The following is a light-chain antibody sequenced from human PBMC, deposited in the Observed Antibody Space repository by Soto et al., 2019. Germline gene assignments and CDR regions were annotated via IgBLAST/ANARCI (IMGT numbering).Light chain of an antibody. V-gene: IGLV1-40*01. CDR1: SSYIGAGYD. J-gene: IGLJ3*02. CDR3: QSYDSSLSGWV. Sequence: QPVLTQPPSVSGAPGQRVTISCTGSSSYIGAGYDVHWYQQLPGTAPKVLIYGNNNRPSGVPDRFSGSKSGTSASLAITGLQAEDEADYYCQSYDSSLSGWVFGGGTKVTVL. CDR2: GNN.